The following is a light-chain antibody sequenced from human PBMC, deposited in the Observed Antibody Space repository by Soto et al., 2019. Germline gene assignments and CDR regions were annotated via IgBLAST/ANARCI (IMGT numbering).Light chain of an antibody. CDR2: GAS. J-gene: IGKJ2*01. V-gene: IGKV3-20*01. CDR3: QQYGSSSYT. Sequence: EIVLTQSPGTLSLSPGERATLSCRASQSVSSSYLAWYQQKPGQAPRLLIYGASSRATSIPDRFSGSGSGTDFTLTISRLEPEGFAVYYCQQYGSSSYTFGQGTKLEIK. CDR1: QSVSSSY.